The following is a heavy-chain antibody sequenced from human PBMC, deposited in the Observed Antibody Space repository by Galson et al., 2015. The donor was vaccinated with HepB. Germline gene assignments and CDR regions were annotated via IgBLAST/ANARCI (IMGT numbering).Heavy chain of an antibody. V-gene: IGHV5-10-1*01. D-gene: IGHD1-26*01. CDR3: ARLSGGSSYYYYYGMDV. CDR1: GYSFTSYW. CDR2: IDPSDSYT. J-gene: IGHJ6*02. Sequence: QSGAEVKKPGESLRVSCKGSGYSFTSYWISWVRQMPGKGLEWIGRIDPSDSYTNYSPSFQGHVTISADKSISTAYLQWSSLKASDTAMYYCARLSGGSSYYYYYGMDVWGQGTTVTVSS.